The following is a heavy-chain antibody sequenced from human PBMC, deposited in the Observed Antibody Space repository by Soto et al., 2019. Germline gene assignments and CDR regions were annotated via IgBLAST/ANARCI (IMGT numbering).Heavy chain of an antibody. D-gene: IGHD3-3*01. CDR2: ISYDGSNK. J-gene: IGHJ6*02. CDR3: AKHYDFWLYGMDV. CDR1: RFTFSNYG. V-gene: IGHV3-30*18. Sequence: QVQLVESGGGVVQPGRSLRLSCAASRFTFSNYGMHWVRQAPGKGLEWVAVISYDGSNKYYADSVKGRFTISRDNSKNPLYLQMNSLRAEDTAVYYCAKHYDFWLYGMDVWGQGTTVTVSS.